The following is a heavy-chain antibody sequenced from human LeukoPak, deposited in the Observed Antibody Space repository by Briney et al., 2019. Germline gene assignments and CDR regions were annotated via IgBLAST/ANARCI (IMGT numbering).Heavy chain of an antibody. J-gene: IGHJ4*02. Sequence: PSETLSLTCTVSSGSISTSNYYWSWIRQPPGKGLEWIGYIYHGGSTNYNPSLKSRVTISVDTSKNQFSLKLSSVTAADTAVYYCARVVSGKGSSFDYWGQGTLVTVSS. V-gene: IGHV4-61*01. CDR1: SGSISTSNYY. CDR2: IYHGGST. CDR3: ARVVSGKGSSFDY. D-gene: IGHD4-23*01.